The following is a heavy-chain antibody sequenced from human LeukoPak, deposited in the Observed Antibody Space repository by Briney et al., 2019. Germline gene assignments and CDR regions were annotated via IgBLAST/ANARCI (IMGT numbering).Heavy chain of an antibody. Sequence: ASVKVSCKASGYTFTSYGISWVRQAPGQGLEWMGWVSAYIGNTNYAQKLQGRVTMTTDTSPSPAYMELRRLRSDDTAVYYCDCALTGGWWESHDAFDIWGQGTMVTVSS. CDR1: GYTFTSYG. V-gene: IGHV1-18*01. J-gene: IGHJ3*02. D-gene: IGHD6-19*01. CDR3: DCALTGGWWESHDAFDI. CDR2: VSAYIGNT.